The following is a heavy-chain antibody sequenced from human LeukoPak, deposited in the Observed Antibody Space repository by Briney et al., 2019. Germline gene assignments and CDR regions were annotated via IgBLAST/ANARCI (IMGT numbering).Heavy chain of an antibody. CDR1: GYTFTSYD. D-gene: IGHD1-26*01. CDR2: MNPNSVNT. CDR3: ARGHYHRGIGGGNGDYMDV. V-gene: IGHV1-8*01. Sequence: ASVKVSCKASGYTFTSYDINSGRQATGQGREWMGWMNPNSVNTGYTQKFHGRVTITTHTSISTAYMERSSLRSPATAAYCSARGHYHRGIGGGNGDYMDVWGKGTLVTVSS. J-gene: IGHJ6*03.